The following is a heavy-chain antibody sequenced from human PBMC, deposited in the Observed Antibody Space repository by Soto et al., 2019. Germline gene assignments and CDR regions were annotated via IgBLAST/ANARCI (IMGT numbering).Heavy chain of an antibody. Sequence: SETLSLTCAVYGGSFSCYYWSWIRQPPGKGLEWIGEINHSGSTNYNPSLRSRVTISVDTSKNQFSLKLSSVTAADTAVYYCARSTRIAARPSYYYYGMDVWGQGTTVTVSS. CDR2: INHSGST. CDR1: GGSFSCYY. CDR3: ARSTRIAARPSYYYYGMDV. D-gene: IGHD6-6*01. J-gene: IGHJ6*02. V-gene: IGHV4-34*01.